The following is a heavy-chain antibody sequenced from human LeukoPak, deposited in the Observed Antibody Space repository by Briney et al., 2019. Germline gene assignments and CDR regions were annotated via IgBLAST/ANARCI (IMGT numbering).Heavy chain of an antibody. CDR2: VNPNSGNT. CDR3: ARVAYDSSGPYFDY. D-gene: IGHD3-22*01. J-gene: IGHJ4*02. Sequence: ASVKVSCKASGYTFTSYDINWVRQATGQGLEWMGWVNPNSGNTGYAQKFQGRVTMTRDPSISTVYMELSSLRSEDTAVYYCARVAYDSSGPYFDYWGQGTLVTVSS. CDR1: GYTFTSYD. V-gene: IGHV1-8*01.